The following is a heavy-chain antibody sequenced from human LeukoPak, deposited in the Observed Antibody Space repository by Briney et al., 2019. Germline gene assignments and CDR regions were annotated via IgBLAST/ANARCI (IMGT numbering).Heavy chain of an antibody. D-gene: IGHD3-10*01. J-gene: IGHJ6*02. V-gene: IGHV3-33*01. CDR3: ARGHMARDGMDV. Sequence: PGRSLRLSCAASGFTFSSYGMHWVRQAPGKGLEWVAVIWYDGSNKYYADSVKGRFTISRDNSKNTLYLQMNSLRAEDTAVYYCARGHMARDGMDVWGQGTTVTVSS. CDR1: GFTFSSYG. CDR2: IWYDGSNK.